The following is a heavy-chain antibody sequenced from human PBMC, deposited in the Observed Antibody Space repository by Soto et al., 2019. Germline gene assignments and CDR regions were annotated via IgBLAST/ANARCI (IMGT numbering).Heavy chain of an antibody. Sequence: SETLCLTCTVAGGSISSYYWSGILQPPGKGLEWIGYIYYSGSTNYNPSLKSRVTISVDTSKNQFSLKLSSVTAADTAVYYCARGECGGDCYPHVSYFQHWGQGTLVTVS. V-gene: IGHV4-59*01. CDR2: IYYSGST. D-gene: IGHD2-21*02. CDR3: ARGECGGDCYPHVSYFQH. J-gene: IGHJ1*01. CDR1: GGSISSYY.